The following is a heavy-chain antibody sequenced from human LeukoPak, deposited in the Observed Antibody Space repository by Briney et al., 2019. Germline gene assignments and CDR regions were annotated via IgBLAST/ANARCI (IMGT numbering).Heavy chain of an antibody. CDR3: ARTLGYCSGGSCYRDAFDI. CDR1: GYSFTSYW. CDR2: IYPGDSDT. Sequence: GESLKIPCKGSGYSFTSYWIGWVRQMPGKGLEWMGIIYPGDSDTRYSPSFQGQVTISADKSISTAYLQWSSLKASDTAMYYCARTLGYCSGGSCYRDAFDIWGPGTMVTVFS. J-gene: IGHJ3*02. D-gene: IGHD2-15*01. V-gene: IGHV5-51*01.